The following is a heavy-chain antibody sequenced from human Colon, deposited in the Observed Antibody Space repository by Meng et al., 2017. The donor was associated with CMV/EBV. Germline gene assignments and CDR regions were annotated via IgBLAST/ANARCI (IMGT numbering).Heavy chain of an antibody. Sequence: VRCGADVKDPGASVNVSCKASGFTLTGHYMHWVRQAPGQGLEWMGWIDANSGGTNYAQKFQGRLTMTRDTSISTVYMELNRLRSDDTAVYFCARDGIRGVFFFDYWGQGTLVTVSS. J-gene: IGHJ4*02. CDR3: ARDGIRGVFFFDY. V-gene: IGHV1-2*02. D-gene: IGHD1-14*01. CDR2: IDANSGGT. CDR1: GFTLTGHY.